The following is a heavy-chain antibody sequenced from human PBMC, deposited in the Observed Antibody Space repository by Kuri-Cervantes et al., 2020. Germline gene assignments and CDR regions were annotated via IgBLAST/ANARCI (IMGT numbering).Heavy chain of an antibody. CDR2: INHSGSI. CDR1: GGSFSGCY. J-gene: IGHJ3*02. D-gene: IGHD3-22*01. V-gene: IGHV4-34*01. CDR3: ARGRVTRWLPDAFDI. Sequence: SETLSLTCAVYGGSFSGCYWSWIRQPPGKGLEWIGEINHSGSINYNPSLKSRVTISVDTSKNQFSLKLSSVTAADTAVYYCARGRVTRWLPDAFDIWGQGTMVTVSS.